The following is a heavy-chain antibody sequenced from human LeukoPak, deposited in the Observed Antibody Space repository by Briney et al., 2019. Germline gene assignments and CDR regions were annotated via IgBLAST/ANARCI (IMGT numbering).Heavy chain of an antibody. J-gene: IGHJ3*02. CDR1: GFTFDDYA. CDR2: ISYDGSNK. D-gene: IGHD4-17*01. Sequence: GGSLRLSCAASGFTFDDYAMHWVRQAPGKGLEWVAVISYDGSNKYYADSVKGRFTISRDNSKNTLYLQMNSLRAEDTAVYYCARAADDDYGDYTPSAFDIWGQGTMVTVSS. CDR3: ARAADDDYGDYTPSAFDI. V-gene: IGHV3-30-3*01.